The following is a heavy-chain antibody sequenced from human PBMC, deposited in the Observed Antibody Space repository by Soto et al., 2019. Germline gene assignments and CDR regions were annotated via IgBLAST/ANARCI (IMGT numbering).Heavy chain of an antibody. CDR3: AKDRARKQYYYDSSGHFDY. CDR2: ISGSGGST. Sequence: GGSLRLSCAASGFTFSSYAMSWVRQAPGKGLEWVSAISGSGGSTYYADSVKGRFTISRDNSKNTLYLQMNSLRAEDTAVYYCAKDRARKQYYYDSSGHFDYWGQGTLVTVSS. D-gene: IGHD3-22*01. CDR1: GFTFSSYA. V-gene: IGHV3-23*01. J-gene: IGHJ4*02.